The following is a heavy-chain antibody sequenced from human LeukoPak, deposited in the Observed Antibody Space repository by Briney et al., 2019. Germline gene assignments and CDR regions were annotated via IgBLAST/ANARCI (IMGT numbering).Heavy chain of an antibody. D-gene: IGHD6-19*01. J-gene: IGHJ4*02. Sequence: VASVKVSCKASGGTFSSYAISWVRQAPGQGLVWMGGIIPIFGTANYAQKFQGRVTITADESTSTAYMELSSLRSEDTAVYYCASRALGYSSGWYHYWGQGTLVTVSS. CDR2: IIPIFGTA. V-gene: IGHV1-69*01. CDR1: GGTFSSYA. CDR3: ASRALGYSSGWYHY.